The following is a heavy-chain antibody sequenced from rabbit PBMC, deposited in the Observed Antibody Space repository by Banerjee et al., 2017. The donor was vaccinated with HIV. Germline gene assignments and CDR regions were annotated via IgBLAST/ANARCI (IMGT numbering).Heavy chain of an antibody. CDR3: ARSTSYSLAL. Sequence: QQQLVESGGGLVKPGASLTLTCKASGFTLSSYWMCWVRQAPGKGLEWIGCISTGDGSTYYASWAKGRFTISKTSSTTVTLQMTSLTAADTATYFCARSTSYSLALWGPGTLVTVS. CDR1: GFTLSSYW. CDR2: ISTGDGST. J-gene: IGHJ4*01. V-gene: IGHV1S45*01. D-gene: IGHD8-1*01.